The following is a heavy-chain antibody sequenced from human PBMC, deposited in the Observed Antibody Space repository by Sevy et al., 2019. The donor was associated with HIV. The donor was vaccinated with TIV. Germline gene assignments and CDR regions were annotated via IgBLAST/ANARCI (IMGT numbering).Heavy chain of an antibody. CDR1: GGSISSYY. D-gene: IGHD4-17*01. Sequence: SETLSLTCTVSGGSISSYYWGWIRQPPGKGLEWIGYIYYSGSTNYNPSLKSRVTISVDTSKNQFSLKLSSVTAADTAVYYCARGNDYGDLRGGSYFDYWGQGTLVTVSS. V-gene: IGHV4-59*01. J-gene: IGHJ4*02. CDR3: ARGNDYGDLRGGSYFDY. CDR2: IYYSGST.